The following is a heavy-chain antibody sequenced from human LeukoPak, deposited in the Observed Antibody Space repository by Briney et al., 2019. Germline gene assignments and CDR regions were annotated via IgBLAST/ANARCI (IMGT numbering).Heavy chain of an antibody. Sequence: GGSLRLSCAASGFTFSSYEMNWVRQAPGEGLEWASYISSSGSTIYYADSVKGRFTISRDNAKNSLYLQMNSLRAEDTAVYYCAREGLLWFGELSRYFDYWGQGTLVTVSS. CDR3: AREGLLWFGELSRYFDY. CDR2: ISSSGSTI. CDR1: GFTFSSYE. D-gene: IGHD3-10*01. V-gene: IGHV3-48*03. J-gene: IGHJ4*02.